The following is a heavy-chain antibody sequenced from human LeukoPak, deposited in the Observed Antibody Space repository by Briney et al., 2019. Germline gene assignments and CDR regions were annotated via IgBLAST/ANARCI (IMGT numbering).Heavy chain of an antibody. CDR3: ARRSVAGMVDY. CDR1: GFTFSSYE. D-gene: IGHD6-19*01. V-gene: IGHV3-48*03. Sequence: GGSLRLSCAASGFTFSSYEMNWVRQAPGKGLEWVSYISSSGSTIYYADSVKGRFTISRDNAKNSLYLQMNSLRAEDTAVYYCARRSVAGMVDYWGQGTLVTGSS. J-gene: IGHJ4*02. CDR2: ISSSGSTI.